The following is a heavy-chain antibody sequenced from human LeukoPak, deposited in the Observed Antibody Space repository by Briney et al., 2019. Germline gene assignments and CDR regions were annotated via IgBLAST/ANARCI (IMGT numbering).Heavy chain of an antibody. CDR1: GFTFSTFG. CDR3: ARDHHSSGWYWDFDY. Sequence: QPGGSLRLSCAASGFTFSTFGMHWVRQAPGKGLEWLAFIGNDGSNKYYVDSVKGRFTISRDNSKNTLYLQMNSLRAEDTAVYYCARDHHSSGWYWDFDYWGQGTLVTVSS. D-gene: IGHD6-19*01. V-gene: IGHV3-30*02. J-gene: IGHJ4*02. CDR2: IGNDGSNK.